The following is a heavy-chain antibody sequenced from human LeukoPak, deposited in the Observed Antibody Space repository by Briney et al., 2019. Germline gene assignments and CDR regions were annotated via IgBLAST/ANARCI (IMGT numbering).Heavy chain of an antibody. CDR2: IRGDGGAT. CDR3: ARGGTGSSVFGY. J-gene: IGHJ4*02. CDR1: GFTFSSYA. Sequence: GGSLRLSCAASGFTFSSYAMSWVRQAPGKGLVWVSRIRGDGGATTYADSVKGRFTISRDNAKNTLYLQMTSLRADDTAVYYCARGGTGSSVFGYWGQGTLVTVSS. D-gene: IGHD6-6*01. V-gene: IGHV3-74*01.